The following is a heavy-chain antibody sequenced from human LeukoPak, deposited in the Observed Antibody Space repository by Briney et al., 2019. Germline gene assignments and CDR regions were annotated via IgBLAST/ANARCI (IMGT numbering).Heavy chain of an antibody. D-gene: IGHD2-2*01. J-gene: IGHJ6*02. CDR1: GGTFSSYA. Sequence: ASVKVSCKASGGTFSSYAISWVRQAPGQGLEWMGRIIPIFGIANYAQKFQGRVTITADKSTSTAYMELSSLRSEDTAVYYCATQVGYCSSTSCLYYCGMDVWGQGTTVTVSS. CDR3: ATQVGYCSSTSCLYYCGMDV. V-gene: IGHV1-69*04. CDR2: IIPIFGIA.